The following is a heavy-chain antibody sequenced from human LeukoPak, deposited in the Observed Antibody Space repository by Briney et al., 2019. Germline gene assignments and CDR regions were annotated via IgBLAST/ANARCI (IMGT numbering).Heavy chain of an antibody. J-gene: IGHJ5*02. CDR3: ARAGENSSGWYAILNWFDP. D-gene: IGHD6-19*01. V-gene: IGHV1-69*13. CDR1: GYTFTSYG. CDR2: IIPIFGTA. Sequence: SVKVSCKASGYTFTSYGISWVRQAPGQGLEWMGGIIPIFGTANYAQKFQGRVTITADESTSTAYMELSSLRSEDTAVYYCARAGENSSGWYAILNWFDPWGQGTLVTVSS.